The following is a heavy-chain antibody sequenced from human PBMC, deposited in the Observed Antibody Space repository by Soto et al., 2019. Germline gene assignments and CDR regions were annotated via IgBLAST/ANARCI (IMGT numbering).Heavy chain of an antibody. Sequence: EVQLVESGGGLVKPGGSLRLSCAASGFTFSSYSMNWVRQAPGKGLEWVSSISSSSSYIYYADSVKGRFTISRDNAKNSLYLQMNSLRAEDTAVYYCARRAIAAARFDYWGQGTLVTVSS. CDR2: ISSSSSYI. V-gene: IGHV3-21*01. D-gene: IGHD6-13*01. CDR1: GFTFSSYS. CDR3: ARRAIAAARFDY. J-gene: IGHJ4*02.